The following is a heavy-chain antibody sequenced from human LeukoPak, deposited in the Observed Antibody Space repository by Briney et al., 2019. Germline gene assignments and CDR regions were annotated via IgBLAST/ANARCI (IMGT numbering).Heavy chain of an antibody. J-gene: IGHJ3*02. V-gene: IGHV3-53*01. CDR2: FYGGDST. Sequence: GGSLRLSCAASGFTVSGNYMTWVRQAPGKGLEWVSNFYGGDSTYYADSVKGRFTISRDNSKNTLYLQMNSLRAEDTAVYYCAIFYDRSGPSSRGACDIWGQGTMVTVSS. CDR1: GFTVSGNY. CDR3: AIFYDRSGPSSRGACDI. D-gene: IGHD3-22*01.